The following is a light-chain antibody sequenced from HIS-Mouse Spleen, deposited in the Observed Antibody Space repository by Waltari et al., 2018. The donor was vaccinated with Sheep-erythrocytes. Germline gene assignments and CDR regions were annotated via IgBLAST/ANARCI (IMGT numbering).Light chain of an antibody. CDR3: SSYAGSNNWV. Sequence: QSALTQPPSASGSPGQSVTISCPGTSSDVGGSNHVSWYQQHPGKAPKLMIYEVSKRPSGVPDRFSGSKSGNTASLTVSGLQAEDEADYYCSSYAGSNNWVFGGGTKLTVL. CDR1: SSDVGGSNH. J-gene: IGLJ3*02. V-gene: IGLV2-8*01. CDR2: EVS.